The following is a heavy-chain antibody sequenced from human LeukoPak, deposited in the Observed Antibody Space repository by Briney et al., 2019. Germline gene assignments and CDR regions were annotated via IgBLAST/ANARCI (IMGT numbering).Heavy chain of an antibody. D-gene: IGHD1-20*01. CDR2: IKEDGSNK. V-gene: IGHV3-7*01. Sequence: GGSLRLSCAASGFTFSNYWMNWVRQAPGKGLEWVANIKEDGSNKYYVDSVKGRFSISKDNAKNSLYLQMNSLRVEDTAVYYCVPLNWNPPGDFDRWGQGTLVTVSS. CDR1: GFTFSNYW. CDR3: VPLNWNPPGDFDR. J-gene: IGHJ4*02.